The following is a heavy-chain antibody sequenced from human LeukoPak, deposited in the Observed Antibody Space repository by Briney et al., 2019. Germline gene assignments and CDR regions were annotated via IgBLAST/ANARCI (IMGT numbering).Heavy chain of an antibody. CDR1: GGSISSYY. CDR3: ARGAPVGALEWLSNNWFDP. V-gene: IGHV4-59*01. D-gene: IGHD3-3*01. J-gene: IGHJ5*02. Sequence: SETLSLTRTVSGGSISSYYWSWIRQPPGKGLEWIGYIYYSGSTNYNPSLKSRVTISVDTSKNQFSLKLSSVTAADTAVYYCARGAPVGALEWLSNNWFDPWGQGTLVTVSS. CDR2: IYYSGST.